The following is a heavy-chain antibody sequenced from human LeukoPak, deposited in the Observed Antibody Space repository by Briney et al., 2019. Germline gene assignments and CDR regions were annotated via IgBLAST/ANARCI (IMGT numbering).Heavy chain of an antibody. D-gene: IGHD1-26*01. Sequence: PGGSLRLSCAASGFTFSGNSMNWVRQAPGRGLEYVSSINDKGDQIHYANSVKDRFSISRDTSKNTLFLQMGSLRAEDMAVYYCARDLPGTYSFDIWGQGTMVTVSS. J-gene: IGHJ3*02. CDR2: INDKGDQI. CDR1: GFTFSGNS. V-gene: IGHV3-64*01. CDR3: ARDLPGTYSFDI.